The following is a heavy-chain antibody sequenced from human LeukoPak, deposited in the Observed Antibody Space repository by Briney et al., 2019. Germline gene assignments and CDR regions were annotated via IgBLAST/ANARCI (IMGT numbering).Heavy chain of an antibody. CDR3: ARGSNDHGGMFFAI. V-gene: IGHV4-59*01. J-gene: IGHJ4*02. CDR1: GGSMNGYY. CDR2: LSRIGSS. Sequence: PSETLSLTCTVSGGSMNGYYWTWIRQPPGKGLEWLGFLSRIGSSTSKSSLNSRVTTSLDTSKNVFSLRLTSVTAADTAVYYCARGSNDHGGMFFAIWGQGALVAVS. D-gene: IGHD4-23*01.